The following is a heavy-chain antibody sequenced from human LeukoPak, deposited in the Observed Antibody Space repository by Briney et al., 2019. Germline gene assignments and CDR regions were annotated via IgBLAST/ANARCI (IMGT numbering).Heavy chain of an antibody. D-gene: IGHD5-18*01. J-gene: IGHJ2*01. Sequence: ASVKVSCKASGYTFINYGISWVRQAPGQGLEWMGWISAHNGNTNYAQQGQGRVTMTADISTSTAYMELRSLRSDDTAVYYCARLDTDMVYWYSDLWGRGTLVTVSS. V-gene: IGHV1-18*01. CDR3: ARLDTDMVYWYSDL. CDR2: ISAHNGNT. CDR1: GYTFINYG.